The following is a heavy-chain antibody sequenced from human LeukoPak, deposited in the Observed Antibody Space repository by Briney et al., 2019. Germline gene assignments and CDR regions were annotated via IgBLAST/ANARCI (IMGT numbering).Heavy chain of an antibody. CDR1: GGSFSGYY. CDR2: INHSGST. CDR3: ARGARYVRY. J-gene: IGHJ4*02. V-gene: IGHV4-34*01. D-gene: IGHD3-10*02. Sequence: SETLSLTCAVYGGSFSGYYWSWIRQPPGKGLEWIGEINHSGSTNYNPSLKSRVTISVDTSKNQFSLKLSSVTAADTAVCYCARGARYVRYWGQGTLVTVSS.